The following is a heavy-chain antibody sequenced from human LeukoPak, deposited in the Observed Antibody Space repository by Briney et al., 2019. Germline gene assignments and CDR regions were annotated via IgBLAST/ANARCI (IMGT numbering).Heavy chain of an antibody. V-gene: IGHV4-59*01. D-gene: IGHD2-15*01. CDR2: IYYSGYT. Sequence: SETLSLTCTVSGGSISSYYWSWIRQPPGKGLEWIGCIYYSGYTNYKSSLKSRVTISVDTSKNQFSLKLSSVTAADTAVYYCARSGEDFDYWGQGTLVTVSS. CDR3: ARSGEDFDY. J-gene: IGHJ4*02. CDR1: GGSISSYY.